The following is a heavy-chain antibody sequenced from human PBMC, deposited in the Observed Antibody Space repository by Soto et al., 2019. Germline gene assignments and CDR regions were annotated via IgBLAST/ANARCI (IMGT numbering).Heavy chain of an antibody. CDR1: GGSISSYY. V-gene: IGHV4-59*01. CDR3: ASTPQLLFWGWFDP. CDR2: IYYSGST. Sequence: SETLSLTCTVSGGSISSYYWSWIRQPPGKGLEWIGYIYYSGSTNYNPSLKSRVTISVDTSKNQFSLKLSSVTAAVTAVYYCASTPQLLFWGWFDPWGQGTLVTVSS. D-gene: IGHD3-16*01. J-gene: IGHJ5*02.